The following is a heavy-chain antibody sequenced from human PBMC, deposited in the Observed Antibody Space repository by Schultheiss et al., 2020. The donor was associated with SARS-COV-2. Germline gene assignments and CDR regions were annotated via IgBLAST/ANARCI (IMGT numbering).Heavy chain of an antibody. CDR1: GGSISSGGYY. Sequence: SETLSLTCTVSGGSISSGGYYWSWIRQPPGKGLECIGYIYYSGSTYYNPSLKSRVNISVDTSKNQFSLKLSSVTAADTAVYYCARAGKAVAGYYYYGMDVLCQGATGTVSS. J-gene: IGHJ6*02. CDR2: IYYSGST. V-gene: IGHV4-30-4*08. D-gene: IGHD6-19*01. CDR3: ARAGKAVAGYYYYGMDV.